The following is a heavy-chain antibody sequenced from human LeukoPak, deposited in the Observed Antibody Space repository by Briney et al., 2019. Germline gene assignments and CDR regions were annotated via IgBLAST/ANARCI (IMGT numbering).Heavy chain of an antibody. D-gene: IGHD2-8*01. CDR2: IYYSGST. J-gene: IGHJ2*01. Sequence: PSETLSLTCVVSGVSISRGGYSWTWIRQPPGKGLEWIGSIYYSGSTYYNPSLKSRVTISVDTSKNQFSLKLSSVTAADTAVYYCARDRMYCTNGVCRPIYWYFDLWGRGTLVTVSS. CDR3: ARDRMYCTNGVCRPIYWYFDL. V-gene: IGHV4-39*07. CDR1: GVSISRGGYS.